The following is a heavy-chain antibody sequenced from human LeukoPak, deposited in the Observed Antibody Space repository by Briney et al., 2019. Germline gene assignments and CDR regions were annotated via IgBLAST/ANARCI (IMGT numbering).Heavy chain of an antibody. J-gene: IGHJ5*02. CDR3: ARSFGCSGGSCYSNWFDP. CDR2: IIPIFGTA. D-gene: IGHD2-15*01. Sequence: SVKVSCKASGGTFSSYAISWVRQAPGQGLEWMGGIIPIFGTANYAQKFQGRVTITAVKSTSTAYMELSSLRSEDTAVYYCARSFGCSGGSCYSNWFDPWGQGTLVTVSS. V-gene: IGHV1-69*06. CDR1: GGTFSSYA.